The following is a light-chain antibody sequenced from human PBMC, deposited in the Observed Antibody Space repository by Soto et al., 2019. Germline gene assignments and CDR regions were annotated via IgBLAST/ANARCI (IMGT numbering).Light chain of an antibody. J-gene: IGKJ1*01. CDR2: STS. V-gene: IGKV1-12*01. Sequence: IQMTQSPSSVSAYVGDRVTITCRASQDISNWLAWYQQKPGKAPKLLIYSTSSLKNGVPSRFSGSGSGTEFTLTITSLQPEDFATYYCQQGSSFPRTFGQGTKVEV. CDR1: QDISNW. CDR3: QQGSSFPRT.